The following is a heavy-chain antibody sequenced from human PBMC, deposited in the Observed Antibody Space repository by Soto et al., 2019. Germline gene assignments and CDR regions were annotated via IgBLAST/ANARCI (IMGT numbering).Heavy chain of an antibody. CDR1: GYTFTSYG. CDR3: ARDTSLYCSGGSCYLYNDAFDI. J-gene: IGHJ3*02. CDR2: ISAYNGNT. V-gene: IGHV1-18*01. Sequence: ASVKVSCKASGYTFTSYGISWVRQAPGQGLEWMGWISAYNGNTNYAQKLQGRVTMTTDTSTSTAYMELRSLRSDDTAVYYCARDTSLYCSGGSCYLYNDAFDIWGQGTMVTVSS. D-gene: IGHD2-15*01.